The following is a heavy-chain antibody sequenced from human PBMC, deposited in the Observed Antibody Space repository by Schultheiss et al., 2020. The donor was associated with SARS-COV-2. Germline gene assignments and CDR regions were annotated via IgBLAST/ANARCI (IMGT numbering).Heavy chain of an antibody. Sequence: ASVKVSCKASGYTFIGYYMHWVRQAPGQGLEWMGWINPNSGVTNAAQKFQGRVTMTRDTTTSTVYMELSRLRSDDTAVYYCARGSGSDWGQGTLVTVSS. J-gene: IGHJ4*02. CDR1: GYTFIGYY. CDR3: ARGSGSD. D-gene: IGHD3-10*01. V-gene: IGHV1-2*02. CDR2: INPNSGVT.